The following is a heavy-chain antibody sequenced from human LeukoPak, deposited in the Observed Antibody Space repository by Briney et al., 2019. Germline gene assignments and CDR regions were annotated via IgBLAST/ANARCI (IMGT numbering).Heavy chain of an antibody. CDR2: ISYDGSNK. V-gene: IGHV3-30*18. CDR3: AKDGRDYFVSGSHYRGVPALDY. D-gene: IGHD3-10*01. J-gene: IGHJ4*02. CDR1: GFTFSSYG. Sequence: GGSLRLSCAASGFTFSSYGMHWVRHAPGKGLEWVAVISYDGSNKYYADSVKGRFTMSRDNSKNTLFLQMNSLRAEDTAVYYCAKDGRDYFVSGSHYRGVPALDYWGQGTLVTVSS.